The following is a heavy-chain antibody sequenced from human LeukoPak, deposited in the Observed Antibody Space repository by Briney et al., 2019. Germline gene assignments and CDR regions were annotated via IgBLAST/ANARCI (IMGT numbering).Heavy chain of an antibody. CDR2: FICCGGST. V-gene: IGHV3-23*01. D-gene: IGHD3-3*01. CDR1: GFTFSSYA. CDR3: ADQRFLEWLPYY. J-gene: IGHJ4*02. Sequence: GGSLRLSCAASGFTFSSYAMSWVRQATGKGLEWVSAFICCGGSTYYADSVKGRSTISRDNSKNTLYLQMNRLRAEDTAVYYCADQRFLEWLPYYWGQGTLVTVSS.